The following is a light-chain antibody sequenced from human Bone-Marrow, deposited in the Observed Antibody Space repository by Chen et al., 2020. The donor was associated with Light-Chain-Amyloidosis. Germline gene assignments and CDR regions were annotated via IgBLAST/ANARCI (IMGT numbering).Light chain of an antibody. CDR3: QSADSSGTYEVI. V-gene: IGLV3-25*03. CDR1: DLPTKY. Sequence: SSELTQPPSVSVSPGQTARITCSGDDLPTKYAYWYQQKPGQAPVLVIHRDTERPSGISERFSGSSSGTTATLTISGVHAEDEADYHSQSADSSGTYEVIFGGGTKLTVL. CDR2: RDT. J-gene: IGLJ2*01.